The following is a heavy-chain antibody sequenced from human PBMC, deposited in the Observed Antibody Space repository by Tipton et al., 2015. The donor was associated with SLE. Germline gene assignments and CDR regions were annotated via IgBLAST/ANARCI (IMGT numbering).Heavy chain of an antibody. CDR2: ISYDGSNK. Sequence: SLRLSCAASGFTFSSYAMHWVRQAPGKGLEWESVISYDGSNKYYADSVKGRFTISRDNSKNTLYLQMNSLRTEDTAVYYCAGELLDYFDYWGQGTLVTVSS. CDR1: GFTFSSYA. D-gene: IGHD2/OR15-2a*01. CDR3: AGELLDYFDY. J-gene: IGHJ4*02. V-gene: IGHV3-30*04.